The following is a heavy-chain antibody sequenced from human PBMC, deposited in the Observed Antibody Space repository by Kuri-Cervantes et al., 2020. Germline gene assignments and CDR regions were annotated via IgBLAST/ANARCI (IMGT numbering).Heavy chain of an antibody. J-gene: IGHJ4*02. Sequence: GGSLRLSCAASGFTFSSYAMSWVRQAPGKGLEWVSVIYSGGSTYYADSVKGRFTISRDNSKNTLYLQMNSLRAEDTAVYYCARVRGVDYFDYWGQGTLVTVSS. CDR3: ARVRGVDYFDY. CDR1: GFTFSSYA. CDR2: IYSGGST. D-gene: IGHD3-10*01. V-gene: IGHV3-53*01.